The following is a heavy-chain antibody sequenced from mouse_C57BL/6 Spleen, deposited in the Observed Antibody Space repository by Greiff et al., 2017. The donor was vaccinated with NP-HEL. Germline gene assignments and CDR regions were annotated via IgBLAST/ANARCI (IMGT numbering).Heavy chain of an antibody. CDR1: GYAFSSSW. V-gene: IGHV1-82*01. CDR3: ARTDDYDWYFDV. J-gene: IGHJ1*03. D-gene: IGHD2-4*01. CDR2: IYPGDGDT. Sequence: LVEPGASVKISCKASGYAFSSSWMNWVKQRPGKGLEWIGRIYPGDGDTNYNGKFKGKATLTADKSSSTAYMQLSSLTSEDSAVYFCARTDDYDWYFDVWGTGTTVTVSS.